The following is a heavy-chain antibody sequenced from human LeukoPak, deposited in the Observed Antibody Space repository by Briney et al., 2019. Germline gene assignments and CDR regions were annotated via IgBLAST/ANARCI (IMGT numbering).Heavy chain of an antibody. CDR3: ARGITEVPAAIGNYYYYYMDV. V-gene: IGHV1-8*02. D-gene: IGHD2-2*01. CDR1: GYTFTGYY. CDR2: MNPNSGNT. J-gene: IGHJ6*03. Sequence: GASVKVSCKASGYTFTGYYMHWVRQAPGQGLEWMGWMNPNSGNTGYAQKFQGRVTMTRNTSISTAYMELRSLRSDDTAVYYCARGITEVPAAIGNYYYYYMDVWGKGTTVTISS.